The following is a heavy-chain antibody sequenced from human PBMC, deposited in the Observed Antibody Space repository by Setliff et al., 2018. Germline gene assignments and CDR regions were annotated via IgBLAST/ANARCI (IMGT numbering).Heavy chain of an antibody. Sequence: SETLSLTCTVSGDSISSYYWSWIRQPPGKGLEWIGYIYYSGSANYNPSLKSRVTMSVATFENHFSLKLNSLTAADTAVYYCVRDRTAYSYGLDVWAQGTTVTVSS. D-gene: IGHD5-18*01. CDR1: GDSISSYY. J-gene: IGHJ6*02. V-gene: IGHV4-59*01. CDR2: IYYSGSA. CDR3: VRDRTAYSYGLDV.